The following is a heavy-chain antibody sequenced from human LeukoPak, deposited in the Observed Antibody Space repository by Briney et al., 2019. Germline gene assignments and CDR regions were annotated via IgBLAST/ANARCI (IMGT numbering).Heavy chain of an antibody. Sequence: KCGESLKISCKGSGYSFTSYWISWVRQMPGKGLEWMGRIDPSDSYTNFSPSFQGHVTISADKSISTAYLQWSSLKASDTAMYYCARGRAISSDSAIDYWGQGTLVTVSS. CDR3: ARGRAISSDSAIDY. CDR2: IDPSDSYT. CDR1: GYSFTSYW. V-gene: IGHV5-10-1*01. J-gene: IGHJ4*02. D-gene: IGHD2-15*01.